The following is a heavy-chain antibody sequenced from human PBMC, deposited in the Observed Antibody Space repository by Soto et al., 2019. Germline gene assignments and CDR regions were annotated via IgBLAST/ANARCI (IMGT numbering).Heavy chain of an antibody. D-gene: IGHD3-22*01. CDR3: ARDYYDSSGYYPFDY. J-gene: IGHJ4*02. CDR2: IYYSGST. V-gene: IGHV4-59*01. Sequence: SETLSLTCAVYSGSFSGYYWSWIRQPPGKGLEWIGYIYYSGSTNYNPSLKSRVTISVDTSKNQFSLKLSSVTAADTAVYYCARDYYDSSGYYPFDYWGQGTLVTVSS. CDR1: SGSFSGYY.